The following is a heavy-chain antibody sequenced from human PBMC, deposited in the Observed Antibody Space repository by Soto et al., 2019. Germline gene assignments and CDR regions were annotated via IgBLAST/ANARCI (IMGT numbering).Heavy chain of an antibody. Sequence: EVQLVESGGDLVLPGGSLRLSCAASGFSFSTYEMTWVRQAPGKGLEWVSGINGRGSIIHYADSLKGRFTISRDNTKKSLYLQMNSLRVEDTAVYYCARGGVAARPGIDHWGQGTLVIVSS. CDR1: GFSFSTYE. V-gene: IGHV3-48*03. J-gene: IGHJ4*02. CDR2: INGRGSII. D-gene: IGHD6-6*01. CDR3: ARGGVAARPGIDH.